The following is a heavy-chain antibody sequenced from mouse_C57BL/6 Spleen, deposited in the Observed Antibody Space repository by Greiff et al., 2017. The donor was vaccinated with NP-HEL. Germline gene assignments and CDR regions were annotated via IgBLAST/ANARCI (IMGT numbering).Heavy chain of an antibody. J-gene: IGHJ2*01. D-gene: IGHD2-2*01. CDR2: INPSSGYT. CDR3: ARLVTTWGYYFDY. CDR1: GYTFTSYW. V-gene: IGHV1-7*01. Sequence: VQLQQSGAELAKPGASVKLSCKASGYTFTSYWMHWVKQRPGQGLEWIGYINPSSGYTKYNQKFKDKATLTADKSSSTAYMQLSSLTYEDSAVYYCARLVTTWGYYFDYWGQGTTLTVSS.